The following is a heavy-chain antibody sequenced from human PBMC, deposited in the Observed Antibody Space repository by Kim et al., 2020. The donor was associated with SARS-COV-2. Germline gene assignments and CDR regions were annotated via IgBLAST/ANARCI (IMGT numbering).Heavy chain of an antibody. CDR1: GFTFSSYA. CDR2: ISGSGGST. V-gene: IGHV3-23*01. Sequence: GGSLRLSCAASGFTFSSYAMSWVRQAPEKGLEWVSAISGSGGSTYYADSVKGRFTISRDNSKNTLYLQMNSLRAEDTAVYYCATLTVVVVAAFDYWGQGTLVTVSS. CDR3: ATLTVVVVAAFDY. D-gene: IGHD2-15*01. J-gene: IGHJ4*02.